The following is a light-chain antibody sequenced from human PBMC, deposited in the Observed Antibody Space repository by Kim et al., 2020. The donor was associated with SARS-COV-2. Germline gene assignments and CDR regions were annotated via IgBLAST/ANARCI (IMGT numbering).Light chain of an antibody. CDR2: QDT. CDR3: QAWDSSTAE. J-gene: IGLJ2*01. V-gene: IGLV3-1*01. CDR1: KLGDKY. Sequence: SYELTQPPSVSVSPGQTASITCSGDKLGDKYAWWYQQKPGQSPVLVIYQDTKRPSGIPERFSSSNSGNTATLTISGTQAMDEADYYCQAWDSSTAEFGGG.